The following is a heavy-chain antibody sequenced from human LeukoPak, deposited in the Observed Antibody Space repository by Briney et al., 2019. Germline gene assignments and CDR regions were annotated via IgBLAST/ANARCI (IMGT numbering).Heavy chain of an antibody. J-gene: IGHJ6*02. V-gene: IGHV3-23*01. CDR3: AKFLIPRYSDNGMDV. Sequence: PGGSLRLSCAASGFTFSTYAMTWVRQAPGKGLEWVSTISNSGASTYYADSVKGRFTISGDNSKDTLYLQMNSLRAEDTAVYYCAKFLIPRYSDNGMDVWGQGTTVTVSS. CDR2: ISNSGAST. CDR1: GFTFSTYA. D-gene: IGHD2-15*01.